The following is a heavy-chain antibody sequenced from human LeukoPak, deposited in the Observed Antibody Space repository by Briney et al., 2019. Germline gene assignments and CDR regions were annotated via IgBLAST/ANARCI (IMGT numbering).Heavy chain of an antibody. D-gene: IGHD3-22*01. CDR3: AKDKSRYDSSGYDY. CDR1: GFTFSSYA. V-gene: IGHV3-23*01. J-gene: IGHJ4*02. Sequence: GGSLRLSCAASGFTFSSYAMSWVRQAPGKGLEWVSAISGSGGSTYYADSVKGRFTISRDNSKNTLYLQMNSLKAEDTAAYYCAKDKSRYDSSGYDYWGQGTLVTVSS. CDR2: ISGSGGST.